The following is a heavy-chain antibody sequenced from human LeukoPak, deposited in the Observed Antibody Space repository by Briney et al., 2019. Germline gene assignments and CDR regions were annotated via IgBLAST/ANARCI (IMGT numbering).Heavy chain of an antibody. D-gene: IGHD3-10*01. CDR2: ISYDGSGS. V-gene: IGHV3-30-3*02. J-gene: IGHJ6*02. CDR3: AKDYYGSGSSSCGMGV. Sequence: GGSLRLSCAASGFTFSSYVIHWVRQAPGKGLEWVAMISYDGSGSHYADSVKGRFSISRDNSKNTLYLQMNSLESEDTAVYYCAKDYYGSGSSSCGMGVWGQGTTVTVSS. CDR1: GFTFSSYV.